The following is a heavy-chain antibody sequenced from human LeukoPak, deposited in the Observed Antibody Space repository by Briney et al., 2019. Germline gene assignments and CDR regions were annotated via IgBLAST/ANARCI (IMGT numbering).Heavy chain of an antibody. J-gene: IGHJ3*02. D-gene: IGHD6-19*01. CDR2: IYYSGST. CDR3: ARRERIAVSKGAFDI. Sequence: SETLSLTCTVSGGSISSGDYYWSWIRQPPGKGLEWIGYIYYSGSTYYNPSLKSRVTISVDTSKNQFSLKLSSVTAADTAVYYCARRERIAVSKGAFDIWGQGTMVTVSS. V-gene: IGHV4-30-4*08. CDR1: GGSISSGDYY.